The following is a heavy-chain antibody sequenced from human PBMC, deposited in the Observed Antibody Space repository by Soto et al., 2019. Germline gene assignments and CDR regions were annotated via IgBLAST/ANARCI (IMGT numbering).Heavy chain of an antibody. D-gene: IGHD2-8*01. J-gene: IGHJ3*01. CDR3: AREIRMVDAFDV. CDR2: INSDGSST. CDR1: GFTFSSYW. Sequence: EVQLVESGGGLVQPGGSLRLSCAASGFTFSSYWMHWVRQAPGKGLVWVARINSDGSSTSYADSVKGRFTISRDNAKNTLYLQMNSLRAEDTAVYYCAREIRMVDAFDVWGQGTMVTVSS. V-gene: IGHV3-74*01.